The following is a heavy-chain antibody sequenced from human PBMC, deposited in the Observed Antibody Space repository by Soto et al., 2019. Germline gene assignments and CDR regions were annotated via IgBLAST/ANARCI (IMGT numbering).Heavy chain of an antibody. CDR2: ISYDGSSI. V-gene: IGHV3-30*03. CDR1: GFTFSSHG. D-gene: IGHD4-4*01. CDR3: ARGKYSSPRGGLDV. J-gene: IGHJ6*02. Sequence: CAASGFTFSSHGMHWVRQAPGKGLEWVAIISYDGSSIYYADSVKGRFTISRDNSKSTLFLQMNSLKASDSALYYCARGKYSSPRGGLDVWGQGTPVPV.